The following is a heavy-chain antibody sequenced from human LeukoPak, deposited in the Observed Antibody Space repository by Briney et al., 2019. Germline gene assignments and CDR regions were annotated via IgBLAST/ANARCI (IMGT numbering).Heavy chain of an antibody. Sequence: GESLKTPCKGSGFSFTTYWIGWVRQMSGKGLEWMGVFCLRDSNVRYSPFCQGQVTISADKSISTAYLQSSSLKASDTGMYCCARHLVPVLSSAFDIWGQGTMVTVSS. CDR1: GFSFTTYW. V-gene: IGHV5-51*01. CDR2: FCLRDSNV. D-gene: IGHD4/OR15-4a*01. J-gene: IGHJ3*02. CDR3: ARHLVPVLSSAFDI.